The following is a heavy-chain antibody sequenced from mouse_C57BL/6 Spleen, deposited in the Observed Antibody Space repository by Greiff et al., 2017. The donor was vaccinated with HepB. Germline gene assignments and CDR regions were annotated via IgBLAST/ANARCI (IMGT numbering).Heavy chain of an antibody. J-gene: IGHJ4*01. Sequence: QVQLQQPGTELVKPGASVKLSCKASGYTFTSYWMHWVKQRPGQGLEWIGNINPSNGGTNYNEKFKSKATLTVDKSSSIAYMQLSSLTSEDSAVYYCSRSPIYYDYYYAMDYWGQGTSVTVSS. V-gene: IGHV1-53*01. CDR3: SRSPIYYDYYYAMDY. CDR1: GYTFTSYW. CDR2: INPSNGGT. D-gene: IGHD2-4*01.